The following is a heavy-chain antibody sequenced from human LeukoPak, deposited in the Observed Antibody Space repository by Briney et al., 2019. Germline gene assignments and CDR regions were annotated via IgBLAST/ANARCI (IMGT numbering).Heavy chain of an antibody. CDR2: INHSGST. J-gene: IGHJ3*01. V-gene: IGHV4-34*01. CDR3: AREKMGENAFDF. CDR1: GGSFSGYY. D-gene: IGHD3-16*01. Sequence: PSETLSLTCAVYGGSFSGYYWSWIRQPPGKGLEWIGEINHSGSTNYNPSLKSRVTISVDTSKNQFSLKLSSVTAADTAVYFCAREKMGENAFDFWGQGKMVTVSS.